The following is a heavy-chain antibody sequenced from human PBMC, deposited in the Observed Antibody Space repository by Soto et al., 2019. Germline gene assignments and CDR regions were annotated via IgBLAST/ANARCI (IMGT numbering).Heavy chain of an antibody. CDR2: ISAYNGNT. J-gene: IGHJ4*02. V-gene: IGHV1-18*04. D-gene: IGHD4-4*01. Sequence: GASVKFSCKASGYTFTSYGISWVRQAPGQGLEWMGWISAYNGNTNYAQKLQGRVTMTTDTSTSTAYMELRSLRSDDTAVYYCARGGDGYNNYYFGYWGQGTLVTVSS. CDR3: ARGGDGYNNYYFGY. CDR1: GYTFTSYG.